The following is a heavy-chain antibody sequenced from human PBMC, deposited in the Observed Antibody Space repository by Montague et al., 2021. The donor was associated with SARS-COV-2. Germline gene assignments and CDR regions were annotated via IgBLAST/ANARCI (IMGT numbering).Heavy chain of an antibody. J-gene: IGHJ6*02. CDR2: INHSGST. CDR3: ARSKPVSSYYYYYGMDV. D-gene: IGHD1-14*01. Sequence: SETRSLTCAVYGGSFSGYYWSWIRQPPGKGLEWIGEINHSGSTNYNPSLKSRVTISVDTSKNQFSLKLSSVTAADTAVYYCARSKPVSSYYYYYGMDVWGQGTTVPVSS. V-gene: IGHV4-34*01. CDR1: GGSFSGYY.